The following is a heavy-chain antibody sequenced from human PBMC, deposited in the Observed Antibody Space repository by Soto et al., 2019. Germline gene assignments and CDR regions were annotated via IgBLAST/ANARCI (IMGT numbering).Heavy chain of an antibody. Sequence: PSETPSLTCTVSGGSISSYYWSWIRQPPGKGLEWIGYIYYSGSTNYNPSLKSRVTISVDTSKNQFSLHLTSMTAEDTAVYYCARDGNWRLDYWGQGALVTVSS. D-gene: IGHD1-1*01. V-gene: IGHV4-59*12. J-gene: IGHJ4*02. CDR2: IYYSGST. CDR3: ARDGNWRLDY. CDR1: GGSISSYY.